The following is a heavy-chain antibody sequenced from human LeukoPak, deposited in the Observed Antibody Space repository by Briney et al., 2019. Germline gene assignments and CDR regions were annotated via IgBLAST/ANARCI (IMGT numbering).Heavy chain of an antibody. V-gene: IGHV3-48*01. CDR2: ISFSSATI. Sequence: GGSLRLSCEASGFTFSSYSMNWVRQAPGKGLEWVAYISFSSATIHYADSVKGLSTISRDNAKNSLYLQMNSLRAEDTAMYYCARDTHYYGSGSPAFDIWAKGQWSPSLQ. J-gene: IGHJ3*02. D-gene: IGHD3-10*01. CDR3: ARDTHYYGSGSPAFDI. CDR1: GFTFSSYS.